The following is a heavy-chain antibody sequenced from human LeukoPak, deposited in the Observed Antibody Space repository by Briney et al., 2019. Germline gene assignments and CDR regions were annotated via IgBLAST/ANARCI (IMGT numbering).Heavy chain of an antibody. D-gene: IGHD2-8*01. V-gene: IGHV3-23*01. CDR1: AFTFRSYA. CDR2: ISGSGGST. J-gene: IGHJ3*02. CDR3: ARPNLYSTSLDAFDI. Sequence: GGSLRLSCAASAFTFRSYAMSWVRQAGGKGLEWVSAISGSGGSTYYADSVKGRFTISRDNSKNTLYLQMSSLRAEDTAVYYCARPNLYSTSLDAFDIWGQGTMVTVSS.